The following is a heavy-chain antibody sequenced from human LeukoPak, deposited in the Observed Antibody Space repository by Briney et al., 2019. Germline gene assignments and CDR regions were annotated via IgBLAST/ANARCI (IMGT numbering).Heavy chain of an antibody. Sequence: GGSLRLSCAASGFTFSSYWMSGVRQAPGKGVEGVAHIKQDGSEKYYVDSVKGRFTISRDNAKNSLYLQMNSLRAEDTAVYYCAREKWATVTSRVFDYWGQGTLVTVSS. CDR3: AREKWATVTSRVFDY. V-gene: IGHV3-7*01. CDR2: IKQDGSEK. J-gene: IGHJ4*02. D-gene: IGHD4-17*01. CDR1: GFTFSSYW.